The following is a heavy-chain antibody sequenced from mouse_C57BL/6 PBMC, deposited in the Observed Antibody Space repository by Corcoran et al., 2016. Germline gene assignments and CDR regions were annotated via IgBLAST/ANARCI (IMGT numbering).Heavy chain of an antibody. CDR1: GYTFTTYG. CDR3: AISYYRYYAMDY. CDR2: INTYSGVP. D-gene: IGHD2-12*01. Sequence: QIQLVQSGPELKKPGETVKISCKASGYTFTTYGMSWVKQAPGKGLKWMGWINTYSGVPTYADDFKGRFAFSLETSASTAYLQINNLKNEDTATYFCAISYYRYYAMDYWGQGTSVTVSS. V-gene: IGHV9-3*01. J-gene: IGHJ4*01.